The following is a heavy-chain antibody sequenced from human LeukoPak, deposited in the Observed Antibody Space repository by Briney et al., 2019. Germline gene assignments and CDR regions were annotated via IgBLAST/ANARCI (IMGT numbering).Heavy chain of an antibody. CDR1: GGSFNIYY. D-gene: IGHD3-3*01. Sequence: SETLSLTCAVNGGSFNIYYWTWIRQPPGGGLEWIGEINHNGRTSYNPSLKSRVTISIGTSKNQFSLKLTSVTAADTAVYYCARGTWSRELDYWGQGSLVTVSS. CDR3: ARGTWSRELDY. J-gene: IGHJ4*02. CDR2: INHNGRT. V-gene: IGHV4-34*01.